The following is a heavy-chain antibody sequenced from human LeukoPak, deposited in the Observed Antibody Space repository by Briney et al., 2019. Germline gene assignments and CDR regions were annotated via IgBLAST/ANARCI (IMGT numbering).Heavy chain of an antibody. CDR3: ARRVYYYDSSGYFAHSDY. Sequence: GGSLRLSCAASGFTFSSYGMHWVRQAPGKGLEWVSYISSSGSTIYYADSVKGRFTISRDNAKNSLYLQMNSLRAEDTAVYYCARRVYYYDSSGYFAHSDYWGQGTLVTVSS. V-gene: IGHV3-48*04. J-gene: IGHJ4*02. CDR1: GFTFSSYG. CDR2: ISSSGSTI. D-gene: IGHD3-22*01.